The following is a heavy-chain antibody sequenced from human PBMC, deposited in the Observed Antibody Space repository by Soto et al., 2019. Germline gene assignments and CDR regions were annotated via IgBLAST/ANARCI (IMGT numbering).Heavy chain of an antibody. CDR3: ALLYLDAGVDY. CDR1: GFTFSSYG. CDR2: ISYDGSNK. J-gene: IGHJ4*02. D-gene: IGHD3-16*01. V-gene: IGHV3-30*03. Sequence: QVQLVESGGGVVQPGRSLRLSCAASGFTFSSYGMHWVRQAPGKGLEWVAVISYDGSNKYYADSVKGRFTVSRDNSKNTLYLQMNSLRAEDTAVYYCALLYLDAGVDYWGQGPLVTVSS.